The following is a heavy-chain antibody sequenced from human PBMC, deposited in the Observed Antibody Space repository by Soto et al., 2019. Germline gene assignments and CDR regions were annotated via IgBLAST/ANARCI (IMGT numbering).Heavy chain of an antibody. J-gene: IGHJ4*02. CDR3: ASAGSVNEHMWETHF. V-gene: IGHV3-21*06. CDR2: ISGSSGHI. D-gene: IGHD1-26*01. Sequence: GESLKISCAASGFAFSSYVMNWVRQAPGKGLEWVSSISGSSGHILYADSVRGRFTISRDNAENSLHLEMNNLRADDTAVYYCASAGSVNEHMWETHFWGQGTPVTVSS. CDR1: GFAFSSYV.